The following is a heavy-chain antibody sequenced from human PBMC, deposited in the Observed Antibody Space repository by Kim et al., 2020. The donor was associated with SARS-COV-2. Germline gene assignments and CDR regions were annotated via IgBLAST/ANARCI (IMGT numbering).Heavy chain of an antibody. CDR1: GYSFTSYW. CDR2: IDPSDSYT. J-gene: IGHJ5*02. CDR3: ARSGQQHPGGDWFDP. D-gene: IGHD6-13*01. Sequence: GESLKISCKGSGYSFTSYWISWVRQMPGKGLEWMGRIDPSDSYTNYSPSFQGHVTISADKSISTAYLQWSSLKASDTAMYYCARSGQQHPGGDWFDPWGQGTLVTVSS. V-gene: IGHV5-10-1*01.